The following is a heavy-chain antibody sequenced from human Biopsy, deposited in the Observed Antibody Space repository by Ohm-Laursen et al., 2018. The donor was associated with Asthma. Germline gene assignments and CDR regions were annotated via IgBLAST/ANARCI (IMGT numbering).Heavy chain of an antibody. J-gene: IGHJ4*02. D-gene: IGHD4-17*01. Sequence: ASVNVSCKISGYSLTDLSMHWVRQAPGQGLEWMGGHDHEEGGTVNARRFQGRVTMTEDTSTDTAYMELSILSSDDTAVYYCASDFPKDYVRYNFQFWGQGTLVTVSS. CDR1: GYSLTDLS. CDR2: HDHEEGGT. V-gene: IGHV1-24*01. CDR3: ASDFPKDYVRYNFQF.